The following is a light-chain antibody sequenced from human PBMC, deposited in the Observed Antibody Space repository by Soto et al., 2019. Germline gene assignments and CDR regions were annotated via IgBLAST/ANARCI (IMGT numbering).Light chain of an antibody. Sequence: QSALTQPASVSGSPRQSITISCTGTSSDIGYYNYVSWYQQHPGKSPKLMIYEVSNRPSGVSNRFSGSKSGNTASLTISGLQAEDEADYYCSSYSATFTLVLFGGGTKLTVL. CDR2: EVS. V-gene: IGLV2-14*01. CDR3: SSYSATFTLVL. J-gene: IGLJ2*01. CDR1: SSDIGYYNY.